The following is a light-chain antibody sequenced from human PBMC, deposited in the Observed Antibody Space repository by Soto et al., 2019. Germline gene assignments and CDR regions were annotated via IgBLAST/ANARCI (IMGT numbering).Light chain of an antibody. CDR1: QSISSY. V-gene: IGKV1-39*01. Sequence: DIQMTQSPSSLYASVGDRVTITCRASQSISSYLNWYQQKPGKAPKLLIYAASSLQSGVPSRFSGSGSGTDFTLTISSLQPEDCATYYCQQSYSTPLTCGGGTKVEIK. CDR2: AAS. CDR3: QQSYSTPLT. J-gene: IGKJ4*02.